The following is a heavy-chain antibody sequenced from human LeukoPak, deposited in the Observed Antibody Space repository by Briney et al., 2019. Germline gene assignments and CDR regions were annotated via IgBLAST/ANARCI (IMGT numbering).Heavy chain of an antibody. CDR1: GGSFSGYY. CDR2: INHSGST. Sequence: PSETLSLTCAVYGGSFSGYYWSWIRQPPGKGLEWIGEINHSGSTNYNPSLKSRVTISVDTSKNQFSLKLSSVTAADTAVYYCARKRLRRGGGFDYWGQGTLVTVSS. CDR3: ARKRLRRGGGFDY. V-gene: IGHV4-34*01. D-gene: IGHD4-17*01. J-gene: IGHJ4*02.